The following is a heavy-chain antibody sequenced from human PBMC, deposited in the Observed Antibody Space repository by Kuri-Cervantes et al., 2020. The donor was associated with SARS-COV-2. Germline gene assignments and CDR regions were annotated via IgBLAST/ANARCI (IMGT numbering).Heavy chain of an antibody. J-gene: IGHJ5*02. CDR3: ARLAWEFKAAASWFDP. CDR2: ISYDGSNK. Sequence: GGSLRLSCAASGFTFSSYAMHWVRQAPGKGLEWVAVISYDGSNKYYADSVKGRFTISRDNSKNTLYLQMNSLRAEDTAVYYCARLAWEFKAAASWFDPWGQGPLVTVSS. CDR1: GFTFSSYA. V-gene: IGHV3-30*01. D-gene: IGHD6-13*01.